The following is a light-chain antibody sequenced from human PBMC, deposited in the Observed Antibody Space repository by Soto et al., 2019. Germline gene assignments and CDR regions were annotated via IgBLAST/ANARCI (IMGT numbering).Light chain of an antibody. V-gene: IGLV2-23*02. CDR1: SSVVGSYNL. Sequence: QSALTQPAYVSGARGQSITISCTGTSSVVGSYNLVSWYQQHPGKAPKLMIYEVSKRPSGVSYRFSGSKSGNTASLTISGLQAEDEAEYYCCSYAGSSTYVFGTGTKVTVL. J-gene: IGLJ1*01. CDR2: EVS. CDR3: CSYAGSSTYV.